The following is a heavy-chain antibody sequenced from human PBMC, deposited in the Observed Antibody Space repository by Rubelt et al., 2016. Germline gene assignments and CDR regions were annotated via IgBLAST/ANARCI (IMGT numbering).Heavy chain of an antibody. CDR3: ARGLRYSIGPAVY. V-gene: IGHV4-39*02. Sequence: QLQLQESGPGLVKPSETLSLTCTVSGGSISSSSYYWGWIRQPPGKGLEWIGSIYYSGSTYYNPSLKSRVTISVDTSKNQFSLKLSSVTAADTAGYYCARGLRYSIGPAVYWGQGTLVTVSS. CDR1: GGSISSSSYY. J-gene: IGHJ4*02. D-gene: IGHD6-13*01. CDR2: IYYSGST.